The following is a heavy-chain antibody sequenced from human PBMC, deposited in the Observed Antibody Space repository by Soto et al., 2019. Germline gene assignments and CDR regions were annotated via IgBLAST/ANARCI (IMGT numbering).Heavy chain of an antibody. CDR1: GYTFNNYG. CDR2: ISAYNGNA. Sequence: QVQLVQSGYEVKEPGASVTVSCKASGYTFNNYGITWVRQAPGQGLEWIGWISAYNGNANYAQKFQGRVTLTRDTSTSTAYLELRSLRSDDTAVYYCARGTRRFGELFDAFDIWGQGTMVPDSS. J-gene: IGHJ3*02. CDR3: ARGTRRFGELFDAFDI. D-gene: IGHD3-10*01. V-gene: IGHV1-18*01.